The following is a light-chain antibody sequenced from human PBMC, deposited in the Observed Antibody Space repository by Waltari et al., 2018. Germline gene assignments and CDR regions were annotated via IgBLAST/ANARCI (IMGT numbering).Light chain of an antibody. J-gene: IGLJ2*01. CDR2: YSS. Sequence: SYVLTQPPSVSVAPGMTDRITCEGTDIDSTRFIRYQQKPGQAPVLVMYYSSDRPSGIPERFSGSNSGNTATLTITRVEAGDEADYYCQAWHTGTSHVVFGGGTKLTVL. CDR1: DIDSTR. CDR3: QAWHTGTSHVV. V-gene: IGLV3-21*04.